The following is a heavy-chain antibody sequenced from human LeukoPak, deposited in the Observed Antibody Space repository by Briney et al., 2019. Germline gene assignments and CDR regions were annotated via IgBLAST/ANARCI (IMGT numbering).Heavy chain of an antibody. D-gene: IGHD3-9*01. CDR2: INSDGSWT. V-gene: IGHV3-74*01. J-gene: IGHJ3*02. Sequence: GGSLRLSCAASGNYWMHWVRQAPGKGLVWVSHINSDGSWTSYADSVKGRFTISKDNAKNSLYLQMNSLRGEDTAVYYCARGSDILTGYPENAFDIWGQGTMVTVSS. CDR1: GNYW. CDR3: ARGSDILTGYPENAFDI.